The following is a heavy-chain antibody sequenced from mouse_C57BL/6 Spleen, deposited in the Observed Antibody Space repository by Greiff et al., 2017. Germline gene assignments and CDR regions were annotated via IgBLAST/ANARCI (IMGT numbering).Heavy chain of an antibody. CDR3: AREDYGSSFAY. CDR2: IHPNSGST. D-gene: IGHD1-1*01. Sequence: VQLQQPGAELVKPGASVKLSCKASGYTFTSYWMHWVKQRPGQVLEWIGMIHPNSGSTNYNEKFKSKATLTVDKSSITAYMQLSSLTSEDSAVYYCAREDYGSSFAYWGQGTLVTVSA. J-gene: IGHJ3*01. CDR1: GYTFTSYW. V-gene: IGHV1-64*01.